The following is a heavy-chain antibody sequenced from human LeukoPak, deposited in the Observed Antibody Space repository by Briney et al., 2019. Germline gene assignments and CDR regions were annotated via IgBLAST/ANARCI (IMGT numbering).Heavy chain of an antibody. D-gene: IGHD3-16*01. Sequence: SETLSLTCAVSGGSISSGGYSWSWIRQPPGKGLEWIGYIYHSGSTYYNPSLKSRVTISVDTSKNQFSLKLSSVTAADTAVYYCARGRDNYVWGSYAFDIWGQGTMVTVSS. CDR2: IYHSGST. V-gene: IGHV4-30-2*01. CDR1: GGSISSGGYS. J-gene: IGHJ3*02. CDR3: ARGRDNYVWGSYAFDI.